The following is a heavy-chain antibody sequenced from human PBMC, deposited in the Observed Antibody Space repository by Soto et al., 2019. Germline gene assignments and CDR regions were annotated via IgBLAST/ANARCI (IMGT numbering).Heavy chain of an antibody. CDR3: ASEGPYYYDSSGYYY. J-gene: IGHJ4*02. V-gene: IGHV3-21*01. D-gene: IGHD3-22*01. Sequence: PGGSLRLSCAASGFTFSGYSMNWVRQAPGKGLEWVSSISSSSSYIYYADSVKGRFTISRDNAKNSLYLQMNSLRAEDTAVYYCASEGPYYYDSSGYYYWGQGTLVTVSS. CDR2: ISSSSSYI. CDR1: GFTFSGYS.